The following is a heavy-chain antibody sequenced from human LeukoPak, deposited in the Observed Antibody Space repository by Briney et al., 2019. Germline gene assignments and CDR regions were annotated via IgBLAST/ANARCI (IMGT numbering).Heavy chain of an antibody. D-gene: IGHD2-21*02. J-gene: IGHJ4*02. CDR1: GASISKDY. CDR2: IYTSGST. CDR3: ARVPRGGDCCYYFDY. V-gene: IGHV4-4*07. Sequence: SSETLSLTCTVSGASISKDYWAWIRQPAGKGLEWIGRIYTSGSTNYNPSLKSRVTISVDTSKNQFSLKLSSVTAADTAVYYCARVPRGGDCCYYFDYWGQGTLVTVSS.